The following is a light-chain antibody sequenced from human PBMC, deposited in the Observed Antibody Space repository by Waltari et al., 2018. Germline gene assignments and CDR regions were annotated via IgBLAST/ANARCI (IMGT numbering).Light chain of an antibody. CDR2: VAS. CDR1: QSINSY. V-gene: IGKV3-15*01. Sequence: EVVITQSPATGSVSTGERATLACRASQSINSYLAWYQQKPGQAPTLLIYVASTRATGIPARFSGSGYVTDFTLTISSLQSEDFAIYYCQQYHKWPLTFGPGTKVHF. J-gene: IGKJ3*01. CDR3: QQYHKWPLT.